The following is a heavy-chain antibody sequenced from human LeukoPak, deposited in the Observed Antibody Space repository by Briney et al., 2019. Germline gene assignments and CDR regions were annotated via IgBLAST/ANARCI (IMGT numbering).Heavy chain of an antibody. CDR1: GFTFSSYW. V-gene: IGHV3-7*03. D-gene: IGHD1-26*01. CDR3: ARDKVVGATYFDN. J-gene: IGHJ4*02. Sequence: GGSLRLSCAASGFTFSSYWMNWARQAPGKGLEWVASINHNGNVNYYVDSVKGRFTISRDNAKNSLYLQMSNLRAEDTAVYYCARDKVVGATYFDNWGQGTLVTVSS. CDR2: INHNGNVN.